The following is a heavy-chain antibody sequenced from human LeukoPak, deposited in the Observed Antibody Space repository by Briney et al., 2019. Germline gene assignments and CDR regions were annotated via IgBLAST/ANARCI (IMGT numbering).Heavy chain of an antibody. CDR1: GYTFTSYG. V-gene: IGHV1-18*01. D-gene: IGHD4-11*01. Sequence: ASVKVSCKASGYTFTSYGISWVRQAPGPGLEWMGWISDYNGNTNYAQKLQGRVTMTTDTSTSTAYMELRSLRSDDTAVYYCARDLYRDSLPVSWFDPWGQGTLVTVSS. J-gene: IGHJ5*02. CDR2: ISDYNGNT. CDR3: ARDLYRDSLPVSWFDP.